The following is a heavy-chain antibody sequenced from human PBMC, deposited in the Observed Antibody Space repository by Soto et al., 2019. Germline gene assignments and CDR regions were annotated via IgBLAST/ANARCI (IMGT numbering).Heavy chain of an antibody. Sequence: SGGSLRLSCAASGFTFSRYSMNGVRQAPGKGLEWVSYISSSSSTIYYADSVKGRFTISRDNAKNSLYLQMNSLRAEDTAVYYCARGAYYYDSSGLSYWGQGTLVTVSS. CDR3: ARGAYYYDSSGLSY. CDR1: GFTFSRYS. J-gene: IGHJ4*02. D-gene: IGHD3-22*01. CDR2: ISSSSSTI. V-gene: IGHV3-48*01.